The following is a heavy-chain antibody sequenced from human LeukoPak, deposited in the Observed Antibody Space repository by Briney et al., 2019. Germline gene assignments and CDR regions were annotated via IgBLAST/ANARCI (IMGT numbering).Heavy chain of an antibody. Sequence: GGSLRLSCAASGFTFNNYAMNWVRQAPGKGLEWVSSIVSSDDITYYADFVKGRFTISRDNSKNTLYLQMNSLRVEDTAIYYCAKKDIAGSGYDLDYWGQGTLVTVSS. J-gene: IGHJ4*02. CDR1: GFTFNNYA. CDR3: AKKDIAGSGYDLDY. D-gene: IGHD5-12*01. CDR2: IVSSDDIT. V-gene: IGHV3-23*01.